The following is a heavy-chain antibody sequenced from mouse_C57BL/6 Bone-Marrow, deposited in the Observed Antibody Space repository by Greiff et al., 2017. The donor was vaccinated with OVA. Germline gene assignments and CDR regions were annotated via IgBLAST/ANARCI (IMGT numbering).Heavy chain of an antibody. J-gene: IGHJ3*01. V-gene: IGHV15-2*01. CDR1: DSEVFPIAY. CDR3: ASRDYDYDSAWFAY. Sequence: QVQLQQSGSELRSPGSSVKLSCKDFDSEVFPIAYMSWVRQKPGHGFEWIGGILPSIGRTIYGEKFEDKATLDADTLSNTAYLELNSLTSEDSAIYYCASRDYDYDSAWFAYWGQGTLVTVSA. D-gene: IGHD2-4*01. CDR2: ILPSIGRT.